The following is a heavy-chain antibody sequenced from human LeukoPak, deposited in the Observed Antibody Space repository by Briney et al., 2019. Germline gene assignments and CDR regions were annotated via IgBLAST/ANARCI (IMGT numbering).Heavy chain of an antibody. CDR2: IRYDGSNK. CDR1: GFTFSSYG. CDR3: AKDHLKYCSSTSCIADY. J-gene: IGHJ4*02. Sequence: PGGSLRLSCAASGFTFSSYGMHWVRQAPGKGLEWVAFIRYDGSNKYYADSVKGRFTISRDNSKNTLYLQMNSLRAEDTAVYYCAKDHLKYCSSTSCIADYWGQGTLVTVSS. D-gene: IGHD2-2*01. V-gene: IGHV3-30*02.